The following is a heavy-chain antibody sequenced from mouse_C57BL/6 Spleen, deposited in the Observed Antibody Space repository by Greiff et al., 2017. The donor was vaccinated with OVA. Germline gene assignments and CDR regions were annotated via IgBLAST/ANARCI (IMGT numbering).Heavy chain of an antibody. Sequence: EVKLVESGGDLVKPGASLKLSCAASGFTFSSYGMSWVRQTPDKRLEWVATISSGGSYTYYPDSVKGRFTISRDNAKNTLYLQMSSLKSEDTAMYYCARHETVPFAYWGQGTLVTVSA. CDR3: ARHETVPFAY. CDR1: GFTFSSYG. V-gene: IGHV5-6*01. J-gene: IGHJ3*01. CDR2: ISSGGSYT.